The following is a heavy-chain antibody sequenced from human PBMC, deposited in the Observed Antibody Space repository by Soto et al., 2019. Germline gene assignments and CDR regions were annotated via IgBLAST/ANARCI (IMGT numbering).Heavy chain of an antibody. CDR3: TIVFGSFSGGGGVDSGEY. J-gene: IGHJ4*02. CDR1: GFTFSNAW. Sequence: EVQLVESGGGLVKPGGSLRLSCAASGFTFSNAWMSWVRQAPGKGLEWVGRIKSTTDGGTTDYAAPVKGRFTISRDDSKNTLYLKMNSLKTEDTAVYYCTIVFGSFSGGGGVDSGEYWGQGTLVTVSS. CDR2: IKSTTDGGTT. D-gene: IGHD3-10*01. V-gene: IGHV3-15*01.